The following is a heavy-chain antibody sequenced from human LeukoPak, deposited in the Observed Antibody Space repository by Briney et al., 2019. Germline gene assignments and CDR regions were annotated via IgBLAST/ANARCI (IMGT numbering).Heavy chain of an antibody. CDR1: GFTFTSYW. CDR2: IKQDGSKK. D-gene: IGHD2-21*02. V-gene: IGHV3-7*03. CDR3: ARDSSKYCGGDCDSLD. Sequence: PGGSVKLSCEASGFTFTSYWMSWVRQAPGKGLEWVANIKQDGSKKYYVDSVKGRFTISRDNAKNSLYLQMNSLRAEDTAVYYCARDSSKYCGGDCDSLDWGQGTLVTVSS. J-gene: IGHJ4*02.